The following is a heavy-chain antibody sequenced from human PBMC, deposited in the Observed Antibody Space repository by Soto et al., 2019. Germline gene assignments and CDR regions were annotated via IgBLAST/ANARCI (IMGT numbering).Heavy chain of an antibody. D-gene: IGHD3-10*01. CDR2: INTDGSSI. V-gene: IGHV3-74*01. Sequence: EVQLVESGGGLVQPGGSLRLSCAASGLTFSSYWMHWVRQAPGKGLVWVSRINTDGSSISNADSVKGRFTISRDNAKNTLYLQMNSLRAEDTAVYYCARAGSYRFDYWGQGTLVTVSS. J-gene: IGHJ4*02. CDR3: ARAGSYRFDY. CDR1: GLTFSSYW.